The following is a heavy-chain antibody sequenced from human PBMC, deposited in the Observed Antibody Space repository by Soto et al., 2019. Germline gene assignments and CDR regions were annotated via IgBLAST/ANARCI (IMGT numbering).Heavy chain of an antibody. J-gene: IGHJ4*02. V-gene: IGHV4-30-2*01. D-gene: IGHD2-21*01. CDR2: IYHSGST. Sequence: SDTLSLTSAVSGGSISSGGYSWSWIRQPPGKGLEWIGYIYHSGSTYYNPSLKSRVTISVDRSKNQFSLKLSSVTAADTAVYYCARGNVVAIDYWGQGTLVTVS. CDR3: ARGNVVAIDY. CDR1: GGSISSGGYS.